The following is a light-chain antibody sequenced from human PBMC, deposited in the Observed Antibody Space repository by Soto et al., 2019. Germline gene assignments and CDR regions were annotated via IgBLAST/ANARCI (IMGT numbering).Light chain of an antibody. CDR1: QSVSSSS. J-gene: IGKJ5*01. V-gene: IGKV3-20*01. CDR3: QRYGSSPLIT. Sequence: ETVLTPAPGTPSLSPGERTTPSCRARQSVSSSSLAWYQQRPGQAPXLXXYGTSSRATGIPDRFSGSGSGTDFTLTISRLEPEDFAVYFCQRYGSSPLITFGQGTRLEIK. CDR2: GTS.